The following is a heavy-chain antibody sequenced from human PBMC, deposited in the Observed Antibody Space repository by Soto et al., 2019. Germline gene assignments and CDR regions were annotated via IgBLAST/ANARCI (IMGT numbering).Heavy chain of an antibody. CDR3: ARSYSGNYIHTFDY. Sequence: PGGSLRLSCAASGFTFSSYAMHWVRQAPGKGLEWVAVISYDGSKKYYADSVKGRFTISRDNSKNTLYLQMNSLRAEDTALYYCARSYSGNYIHTFDYWGQGTLVTVSS. J-gene: IGHJ4*02. CDR1: GFTFSSYA. D-gene: IGHD1-26*01. CDR2: ISYDGSKK. V-gene: IGHV3-30-3*01.